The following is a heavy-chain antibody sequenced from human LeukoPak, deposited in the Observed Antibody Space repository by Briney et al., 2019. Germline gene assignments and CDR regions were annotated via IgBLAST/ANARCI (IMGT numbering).Heavy chain of an antibody. CDR2: TYYRSKWYN. Sequence: SQTLSLTCAISGDTVSSNSAAWNWIRQSPSRGLEWLGRTYYRSKWYNDYALSVKTRITFNSDTSKNQFSLQLNSVTPEDTVVYHCARGAVTANRFDFWGQGILVTVSS. D-gene: IGHD5-18*01. CDR1: GDTVSSNSAA. J-gene: IGHJ4*02. CDR3: ARGAVTANRFDF. V-gene: IGHV6-1*01.